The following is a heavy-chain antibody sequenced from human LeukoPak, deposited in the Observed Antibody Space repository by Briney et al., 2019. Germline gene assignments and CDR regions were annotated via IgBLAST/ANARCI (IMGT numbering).Heavy chain of an antibody. Sequence: RPGGSLRLSCAASGFTFSSYGMHWVRQAPGKGLEWVAVISYDGSNKYYADSVKGRFTISRDNSKNTLYLQMNSLRAEDTAVYYCAKDRGSSSWFSCFDYWGQGTLVTVSS. CDR3: AKDRGSSSWFSCFDY. CDR2: ISYDGSNK. J-gene: IGHJ4*02. CDR1: GFTFSSYG. D-gene: IGHD6-13*01. V-gene: IGHV3-30*18.